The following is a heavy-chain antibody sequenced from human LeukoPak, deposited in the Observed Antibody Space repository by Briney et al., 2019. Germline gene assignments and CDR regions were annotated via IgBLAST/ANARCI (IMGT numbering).Heavy chain of an antibody. CDR1: GYTFTSYD. CDR2: MNPNSGNT. CDR3: ASGGYCSSTSCYGVLDY. Sequence: GASVKVSCKASGYTFTSYDINWVRQATGQGLEWMGWMNPNSGNTGYAQKFQGRVTMTRNTSISTAYMELSSLRSDDTAVYYCASGGYCSSTSCYGVLDYWGQGTLVTVSS. J-gene: IGHJ4*02. D-gene: IGHD2-2*03. V-gene: IGHV1-8*01.